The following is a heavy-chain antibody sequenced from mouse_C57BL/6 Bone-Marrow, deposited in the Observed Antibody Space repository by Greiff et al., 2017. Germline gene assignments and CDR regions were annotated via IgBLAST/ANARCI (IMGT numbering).Heavy chain of an antibody. CDR2: IDPHSGGT. J-gene: IGHJ2*01. Sequence: VQLQQPGAELVKPGASVKLSCKASGYTFTSYWMHWVKQRPGRGLEWIGRIDPHSGGTNYNEKFKSKATLTVDKPSSTAYMQVSSRTSEESAVYYCGRSDDGSSLDYWGQGTTLTVSS. V-gene: IGHV1-72*01. CDR1: GYTFTSYW. D-gene: IGHD1-1*01. CDR3: GRSDDGSSLDY.